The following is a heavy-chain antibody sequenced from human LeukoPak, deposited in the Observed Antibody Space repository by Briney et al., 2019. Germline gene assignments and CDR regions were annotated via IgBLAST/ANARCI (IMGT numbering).Heavy chain of an antibody. J-gene: IGHJ6*02. Sequence: SETLSLTCTVSGGSISSYYWSWIRQPPGKGLEWIGYIYYSGSTNYNPSLKSRVTISVDTSKNQFSLKLSSVTAADTAVYYCASTSDYGGNAGPVDGRYGMDVWGQGTTVTVSS. CDR1: GGSISSYY. CDR2: IYYSGST. CDR3: ASTSDYGGNAGPVDGRYGMDV. V-gene: IGHV4-59*01. D-gene: IGHD4-23*01.